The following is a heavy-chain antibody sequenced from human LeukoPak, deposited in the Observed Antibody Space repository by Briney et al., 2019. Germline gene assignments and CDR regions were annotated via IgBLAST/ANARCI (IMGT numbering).Heavy chain of an antibody. CDR2: IIPILGIA. D-gene: IGHD3-22*01. J-gene: IGHJ4*02. CDR1: GGTFSSYT. V-gene: IGHV1-69*02. CDR3: ARRSGSGYYYGY. Sequence: ASVTVSFKASGGTFSSYTISWVRQAPGQGLEWMGRIIPILGIANYAQKFQGRVTITADKSTSTAYMELSSLRSEDTAVYYCARRSGSGYYYGYWGQGTLVTVSS.